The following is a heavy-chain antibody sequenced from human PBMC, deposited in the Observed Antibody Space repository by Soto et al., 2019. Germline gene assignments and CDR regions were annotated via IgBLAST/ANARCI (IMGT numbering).Heavy chain of an antibody. CDR1: GFTFSSYG. CDR3: ARGPLRFLEWLLLGWFDP. J-gene: IGHJ5*02. V-gene: IGHV3-30*03. D-gene: IGHD3-3*01. CDR2: ISYDGSNK. Sequence: QVQLVESGGGVVQPGRSLRLSCAASGFTFSSYGMHWVRQAPGKGLEWVAVISYDGSNKYYADSVKGRFTISRDNSKNTLYLQMNSLRAEDTAVYYCARGPLRFLEWLLLGWFDPWGQGTLVTVSS.